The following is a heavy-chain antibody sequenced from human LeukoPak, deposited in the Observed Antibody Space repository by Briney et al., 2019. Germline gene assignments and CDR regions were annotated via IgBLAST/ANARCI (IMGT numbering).Heavy chain of an antibody. V-gene: IGHV4-30-4*01. J-gene: IGHJ4*02. CDR3: ARYDSSGCDFDY. CDR2: IYYSGST. CDR1: GGSISSGDYY. D-gene: IGHD3-22*01. Sequence: SETLSLTCTVSGGSISSGDYYWRWIRQPPGKGLEWIGYIYYSGSTYYNPSLKSRVTISVDTSKNQFSLKLSSVTAAYTAVYYCARYDSSGCDFDYWGQGTLVTVSS.